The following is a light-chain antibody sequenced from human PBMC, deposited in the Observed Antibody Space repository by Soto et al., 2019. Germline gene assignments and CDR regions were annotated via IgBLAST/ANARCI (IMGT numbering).Light chain of an antibody. CDR3: QQYNTYSGT. J-gene: IGKJ1*01. V-gene: IGKV1-5*03. CDR1: QSISSW. Sequence: DIQMTQSPSTLSASVGDRVTITWRASQSISSWLAWYQQKPGKAPNLLIFKASTLDSGVPSRFSGSGSGTEFTITISSMQPEDVATYFCQQYNTYSGTFGQGTKVDIK. CDR2: KAS.